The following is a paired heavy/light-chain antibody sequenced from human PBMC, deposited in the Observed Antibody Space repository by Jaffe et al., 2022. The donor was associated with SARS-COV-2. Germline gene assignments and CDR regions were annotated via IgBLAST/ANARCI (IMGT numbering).Heavy chain of an antibody. J-gene: IGHJ3*02. D-gene: IGHD3-22*01. CDR1: GFTFSDYY. CDR3: ASAKKFYDSSEDAFDI. Sequence: QVQLVESGGGLVKPGGSLRLSCAASGFTFSDYYMSWIRQAPGKGLEWVSYISSSGSTIYYADSVKGRFTISRDNAKNSLYLQMNSLRAEDTAVYYCASAKKFYDSSEDAFDIWGQGTMVTVSS. CDR2: ISSSGSTI. V-gene: IGHV3-11*01.
Light chain of an antibody. CDR1: QSVLYSSNNKNY. V-gene: IGKV4-1*01. CDR3: QQYYSTPS. J-gene: IGKJ3*01. Sequence: DIVMTQSPDSLAVSLGERATINCKSSQSVLYSSNNKNYLAWYQQKPGQPPKLLIYWASTRESGVPDRFSGSGSGTDFTLTISSLQAEDVAVYYCQQYYSTPSFGPGTKVDIK. CDR2: WAS.